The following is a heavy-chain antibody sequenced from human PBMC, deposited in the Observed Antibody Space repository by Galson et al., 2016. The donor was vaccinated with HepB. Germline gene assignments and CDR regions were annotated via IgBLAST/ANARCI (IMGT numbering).Heavy chain of an antibody. J-gene: IGHJ6*02. CDR2: INPRGDST. CDR3: ARDRRHISTVFGEAIARRMGPKVSYHGMDV. V-gene: IGHV1-46*01. D-gene: IGHD3-3*01. Sequence: SVKVSCKASGYTFTSYFVHWVRQAPGQGLEWMGVINPRGDSTRYAQNFQGRVTMTRDTSTSTVYMELSSLRSEDTALYYCARDRRHISTVFGEAIARRMGPKVSYHGMDVWGQGTTVTVSS. CDR1: GYTFTSYF.